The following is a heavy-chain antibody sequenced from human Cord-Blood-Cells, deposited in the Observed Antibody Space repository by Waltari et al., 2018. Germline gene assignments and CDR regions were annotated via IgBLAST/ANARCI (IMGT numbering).Heavy chain of an antibody. CDR2: IWDDGSNR. J-gene: IGHJ4*02. CDR3: ARGRGITGTTDY. V-gene: IGHV3-33*01. CDR1: GFTFSSYG. D-gene: IGHD1-7*01. Sequence: QVQLVESGGGVVQPGRSLRLSCAASGFTFSSYGMHWVRQAPGKGLEWVAVIWDDGSNRYYADSVKGRFTSSRDKSKNPLYLQRNSLRAEDTAVYYCARGRGITGTTDYWGQGTLVTVPS.